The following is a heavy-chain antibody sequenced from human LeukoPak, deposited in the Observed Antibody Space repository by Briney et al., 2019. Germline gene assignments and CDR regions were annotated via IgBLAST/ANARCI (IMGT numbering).Heavy chain of an antibody. Sequence: GGSVRLSCSASGLPLRSYCMHWVRQAPGKGLVWVSRINPAGSVTNHADSVRRRYTISRDTATNTLYLGKNSLRAEGTTAHYCPRDFGGAEDDWAQGIVVTVSS. CDR1: GLPLRSYC. D-gene: IGHD3-10*01. J-gene: IGHJ4*02. CDR3: PRDFGGAEDD. CDR2: INPAGSVT. V-gene: IGHV3-74*01.